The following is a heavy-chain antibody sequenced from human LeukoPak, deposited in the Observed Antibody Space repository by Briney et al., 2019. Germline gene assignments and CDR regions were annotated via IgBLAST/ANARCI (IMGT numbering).Heavy chain of an antibody. J-gene: IGHJ6*02. Sequence: GGSLRLSCAASGFTFSSYAMHWVRQAPGKGLEWVAVISYDGTNKYYADSVKGRFTISRDNSKNTLSLQMNSLRAEDTAVYYCARGVVSYIDYGDYVDYYYYGMDVWGQGTTVTVSS. CDR1: GFTFSSYA. V-gene: IGHV3-30-3*01. CDR3: ARGVVSYIDYGDYVDYYYYGMDV. D-gene: IGHD4-17*01. CDR2: ISYDGTNK.